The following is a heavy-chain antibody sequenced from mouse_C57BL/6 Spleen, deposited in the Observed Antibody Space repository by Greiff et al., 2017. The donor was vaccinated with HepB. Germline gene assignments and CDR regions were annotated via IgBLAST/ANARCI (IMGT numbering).Heavy chain of an antibody. J-gene: IGHJ2*01. D-gene: IGHD2-5*01. CDR3: ARSLYYSNYNFDY. Sequence: VKLMESGPELVKPGASVKISCKASGYAFSSSWMNWVKQRPGKGLEWIGRIYPGDGDTNYNGKFKGKATLTADKSSSTAYMQLSSLTSEDSAVYFCARSLYYSNYNFDYWGQGTTLTVSS. CDR2: IYPGDGDT. CDR1: GYAFSSSW. V-gene: IGHV1-82*01.